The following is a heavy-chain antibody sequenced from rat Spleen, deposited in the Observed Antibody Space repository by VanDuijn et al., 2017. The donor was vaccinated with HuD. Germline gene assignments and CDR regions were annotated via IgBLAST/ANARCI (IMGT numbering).Heavy chain of an antibody. CDR3: ASWEWWFAY. J-gene: IGHJ3*01. CDR1: GFTYNDYA. D-gene: IGHD5-1*01. Sequence: EVQLVESGGGLVQPGRSMKLSCAVSGFTYNDYAMAWVRQAPAKGLEWVATISTGGGNTYYRDSVKGRFTISRDNAKSTLYLQMDSLRSEDTATYYCASWEWWFAYWGQGTLVTVSS. CDR2: ISTGGGNT. V-gene: IGHV5-25*01.